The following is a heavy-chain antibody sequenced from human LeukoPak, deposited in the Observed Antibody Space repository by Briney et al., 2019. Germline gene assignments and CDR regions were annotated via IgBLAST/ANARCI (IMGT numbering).Heavy chain of an antibody. CDR3: ARVNSGWYPTPLDY. Sequence: GGSLRLSCAASGFTFSSYWMHWVRHAPGKGLVWVSRINSDGSSTRYADSVKGRFTISRDNAKNTLYLQMNSLRAEDTAVYYCARVNSGWYPTPLDYWGQGTLVIVSS. CDR1: GFTFSSYW. CDR2: INSDGSST. V-gene: IGHV3-74*01. D-gene: IGHD6-19*01. J-gene: IGHJ4*02.